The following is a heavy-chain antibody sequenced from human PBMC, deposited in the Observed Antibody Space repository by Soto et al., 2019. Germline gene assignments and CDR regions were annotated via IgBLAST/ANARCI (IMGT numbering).Heavy chain of an antibody. V-gene: IGHV1-69*13. J-gene: IGHJ6*04. D-gene: IGHD4-17*01. Sequence: SVKVSCKASGGTFSSYAISWVRQAPGQGLEWMGGIIPIFGTANYAQKFQGRVTITADESTSTAYMELSSLRSEDTAVYYCARDPTYGDTDYYYYGMDVWGKGTTVTVSS. CDR3: ARDPTYGDTDYYYYGMDV. CDR1: GGTFSSYA. CDR2: IIPIFGTA.